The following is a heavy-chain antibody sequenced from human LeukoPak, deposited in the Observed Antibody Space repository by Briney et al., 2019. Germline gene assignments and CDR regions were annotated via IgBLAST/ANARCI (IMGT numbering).Heavy chain of an antibody. D-gene: IGHD1-26*01. CDR1: GGSISSYF. Sequence: SETLSLTCTVSGGSISSYFWNWIRQPAGKGLEWIGRIYISGSTIYNPSLKSRVTLSVDTSKNQVSLKLSSVTAADTAMYYCARAQVGIVGATEFAYWGQGTLVTVSS. CDR3: ARAQVGIVGATEFAY. J-gene: IGHJ4*02. V-gene: IGHV4-4*07. CDR2: IYISGST.